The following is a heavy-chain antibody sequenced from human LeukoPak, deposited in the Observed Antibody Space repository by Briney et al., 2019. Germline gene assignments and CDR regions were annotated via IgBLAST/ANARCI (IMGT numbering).Heavy chain of an antibody. CDR1: GGSISSSSYY. Sequence: SETLSLTCTVSGGSISSSSYYWGWIRQPPGKGLEWIGSIYYSGSTYYNPSLKSRVTISVDTSKNQFSLKLSSVTAADTAAYYCARVDSSGWHPNNWFDPWGQGTLVTVSS. CDR3: ARVDSSGWHPNNWFDP. CDR2: IYYSGST. D-gene: IGHD6-19*01. V-gene: IGHV4-39*07. J-gene: IGHJ5*02.